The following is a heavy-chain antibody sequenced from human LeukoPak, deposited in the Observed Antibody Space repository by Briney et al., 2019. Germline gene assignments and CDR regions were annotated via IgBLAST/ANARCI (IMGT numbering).Heavy chain of an antibody. CDR3: ARLRGAAGY. V-gene: IGHV4-34*01. CDR2: INHSGST. CDR1: GGSISSYY. Sequence: SETLSLTCTVSGGSISSYYWSWIRQPPGKGLEWIGEINHSGSTNYNPSLKSRVTISVDTSKNQFSLKLSSVTAADTAVYYCARLRGAAGYWGQGTLVTVSS. D-gene: IGHD6-13*01. J-gene: IGHJ4*02.